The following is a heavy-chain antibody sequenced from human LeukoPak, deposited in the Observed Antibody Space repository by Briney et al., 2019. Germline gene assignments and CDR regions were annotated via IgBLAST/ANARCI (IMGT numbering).Heavy chain of an antibody. CDR1: GYTFTSYG. CDR3: ARGADTGSYGSLVYFDY. D-gene: IGHD3-16*01. J-gene: IGHJ4*02. CDR2: ISAYSGNT. V-gene: IGHV1-18*01. Sequence: GASVKVSCKASGYTFTSYGISWVRQAPGQGLEWMGLISAYSGNTNFAQKLQGRVTMTTDTSTSTAYMELRSLRSDDPAVYFCARGADTGSYGSLVYFDYWGQGTLVTVSS.